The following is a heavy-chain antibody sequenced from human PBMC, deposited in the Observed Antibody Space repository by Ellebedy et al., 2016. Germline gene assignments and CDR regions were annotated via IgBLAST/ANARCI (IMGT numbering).Heavy chain of an antibody. V-gene: IGHV3-48*04. CDR1: GVNFRKFS. Sequence: GESLKISXEVTGVNFRKFSLNWVRQAPGKGLEWVAFISADGDTIYYAKSVKGRFTISRDDADSSLSLQMNSLRGDDTAVYYCVAASDYWGQGTLVTVS. CDR2: ISADGDTI. CDR3: VAASDY. D-gene: IGHD6-25*01. J-gene: IGHJ4*02.